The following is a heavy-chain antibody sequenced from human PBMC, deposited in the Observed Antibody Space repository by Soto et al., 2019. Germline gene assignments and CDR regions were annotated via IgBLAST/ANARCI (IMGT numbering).Heavy chain of an antibody. CDR3: AGHPKSIAAFDI. D-gene: IGHD6-6*01. V-gene: IGHV3-74*03. CDR2: IKSDGSST. J-gene: IGHJ3*02. CDR1: GFTFSNNW. Sequence: GSLRLSCAASGFTFSNNWIHWVRQAPGKGQVWVSGIKSDGSSTTYADSVKGRFTISRDNAKNTLYLQMNSLRAEDTAVYYCAGHPKSIAAFDIWGQGTMVTVSS.